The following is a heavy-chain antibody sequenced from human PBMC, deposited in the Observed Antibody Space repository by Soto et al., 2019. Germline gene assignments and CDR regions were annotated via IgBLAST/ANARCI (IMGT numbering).Heavy chain of an antibody. J-gene: IGHJ4*02. CDR3: ARVYYYDSSGYFDY. Sequence: SETLSLTCTVSGDSISSGGYSWSWIRQPPGKGLEWIGYIYHSGSTYYNPSLKSRVTISVDRSKNQFSLKLSSVTAADTAVYYCARVYYYDSSGYFDYWGQGTLVTVSS. CDR1: GDSISSGGYS. D-gene: IGHD3-22*01. V-gene: IGHV4-30-2*01. CDR2: IYHSGST.